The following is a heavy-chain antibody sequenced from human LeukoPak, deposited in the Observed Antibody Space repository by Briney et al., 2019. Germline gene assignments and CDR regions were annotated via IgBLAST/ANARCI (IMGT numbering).Heavy chain of an antibody. Sequence: PSETLSLTCAVYGGSFSGYYWSWIRQPPGKGLEWIGEINHSGSTNYNPSLKSRVTISVDTSKNQFSLKLSSVTAADTAVYYCARGLTGDYRNWFDHWGQGTLVTVSS. CDR1: GGSFSGYY. V-gene: IGHV4-34*01. D-gene: IGHD4-17*01. CDR2: INHSGST. J-gene: IGHJ5*02. CDR3: ARGLTGDYRNWFDH.